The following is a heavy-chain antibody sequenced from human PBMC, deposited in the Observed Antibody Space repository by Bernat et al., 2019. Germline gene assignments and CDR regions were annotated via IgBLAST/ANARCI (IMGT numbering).Heavy chain of an antibody. J-gene: IGHJ3*02. D-gene: IGHD3-3*01. Sequence: VQLVQSGAEVKKPGASVKVSCKASGYTFTSYGISWVRQAPGQGLEWMGWISAYNGNTNYAQKLQGRVTMTTDTSTSTAYMELRSLRSDDTAVYYCARVEYYDFWSGPRKNAFDIWGQGTMVTVSS. CDR2: ISAYNGNT. CDR1: GYTFTSYG. V-gene: IGHV1-18*01. CDR3: ARVEYYDFWSGPRKNAFDI.